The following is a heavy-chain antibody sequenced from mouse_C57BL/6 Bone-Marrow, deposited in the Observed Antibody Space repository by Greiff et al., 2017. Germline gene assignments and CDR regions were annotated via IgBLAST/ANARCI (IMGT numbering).Heavy chain of an antibody. D-gene: IGHD1-1*01. V-gene: IGHV5-4*01. J-gene: IGHJ4*01. CDR2: ISDGGSYT. Sequence: EVKLVESGGGLVKPGGSLKLSCAASGFTFSSYALSWVRQTPEKRLEWVATISDGGSYTYYPDNVKGRFTISRDNAKNNLYLQMIHLKSEDTTRYYCAREGLYYGSLMDDWGQGTSVTVSS. CDR3: AREGLYYGSLMDD. CDR1: GFTFSSYA.